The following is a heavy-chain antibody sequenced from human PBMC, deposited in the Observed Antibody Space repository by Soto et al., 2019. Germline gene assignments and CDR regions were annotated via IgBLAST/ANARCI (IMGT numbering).Heavy chain of an antibody. J-gene: IGHJ6*03. V-gene: IGHV2-26*01. CDR3: ARILFGRSVAGGYFYMDV. CDR2: IFSNVEK. Sequence: HVTLKESGPVLVKPTETLTLTCTVSGFSLSNGKLGVSWIRQPPGKALEWLAHIFSNVEKSYRTSLRSRLTISEDTSKSPVVLTMTNVDPVDTATYYCARILFGRSVAGGYFYMDVWGKGTPVTVS. D-gene: IGHD6-19*01. CDR1: GFSLSNGKLG.